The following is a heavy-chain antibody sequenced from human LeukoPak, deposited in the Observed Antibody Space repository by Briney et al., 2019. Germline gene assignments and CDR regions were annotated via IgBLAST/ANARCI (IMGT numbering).Heavy chain of an antibody. V-gene: IGHV4-39*01. CDR2: LYYSGST. CDR1: GGAISSSSYY. CDR3: ARVVSIVGATNWFDP. D-gene: IGHD1-26*01. Sequence: SETLSLTCTVSGGAISSSSYYWGWIRQPPGKGLEWSGSLYYSGSTYYNPSLKSRVTISVDTSKNQFSLKLSSVTAPDTAVYYCARVVSIVGATNWFDPWGQGTLVTVSS. J-gene: IGHJ5*02.